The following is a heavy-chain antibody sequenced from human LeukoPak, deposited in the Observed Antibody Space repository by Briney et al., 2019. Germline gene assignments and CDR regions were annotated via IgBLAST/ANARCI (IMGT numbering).Heavy chain of an antibody. D-gene: IGHD2-15*01. CDR2: IHYSGST. CDR1: GGSISSYY. J-gene: IGHJ5*01. CDR3: ARDIAANWFDS. Sequence: SETLSLTCTVSGGSISSYYWNWIRQPPGKGLEWIGYIHYSGSTNYNPSLKSRVTLSVDTSKNQFSLKLTSVAAADTAVYYCARDIAANWFDSWGQGALVTVSS. V-gene: IGHV4-59*01.